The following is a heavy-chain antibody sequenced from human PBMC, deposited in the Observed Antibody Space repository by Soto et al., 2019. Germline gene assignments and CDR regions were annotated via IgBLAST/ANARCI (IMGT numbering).Heavy chain of an antibody. CDR3: AKGRYSGNYYGFFDY. Sequence: GGSLRLSCAGPGFTFSNFVMSWVRQAPGKGLEWVSGLSGGGGTTYYADSVKGRFTISRDNSKNTLYLQMNSLRAEDTAVFYCAKGRYSGNYYGFFDYWGQGTLVTVSS. V-gene: IGHV3-23*01. CDR1: GFTFSNFV. CDR2: LSGGGGTT. J-gene: IGHJ4*02. D-gene: IGHD1-26*01.